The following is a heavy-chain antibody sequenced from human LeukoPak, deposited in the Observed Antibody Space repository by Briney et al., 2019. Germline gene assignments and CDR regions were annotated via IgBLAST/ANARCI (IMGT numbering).Heavy chain of an antibody. Sequence: SETLSLTCTVSGGSISRYYWSWIRQPPGKGLEWIGYIYSSENTYYNPSLNSRVTISVDTSKNQFSLKLSSVTAADTAVYYCAHSSGWYGWFDPWGQGTLVTVSS. CDR2: IYSSENT. CDR3: AHSSGWYGWFDP. CDR1: GGSISRYY. D-gene: IGHD6-19*01. V-gene: IGHV4-59*01. J-gene: IGHJ5*02.